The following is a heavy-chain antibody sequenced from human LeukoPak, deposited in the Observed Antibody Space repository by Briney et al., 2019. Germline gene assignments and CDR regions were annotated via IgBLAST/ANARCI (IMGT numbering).Heavy chain of an antibody. V-gene: IGHV1-58*02. J-gene: IGHJ4*02. CDR2: IGVGSGNT. CDR1: GFTFTSSA. CDR3: AAAPGYSSGWFLFDY. D-gene: IGHD6-19*01. Sequence: ASVKDSCKASGFTFTSSAMQWVRQARGQRLEWIGWIGVGSGNTNYAQKFQERVTITRDMSTSTAYMELSSLRSEDTAVYYCAAAPGYSSGWFLFDYWGQGTLVTVSS.